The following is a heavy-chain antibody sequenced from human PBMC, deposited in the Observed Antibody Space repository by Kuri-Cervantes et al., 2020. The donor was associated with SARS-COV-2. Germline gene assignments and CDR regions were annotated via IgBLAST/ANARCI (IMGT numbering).Heavy chain of an antibody. D-gene: IGHD1-26*01. Sequence: GGSLRLSCAASGFTFDDYGMSWVRQAPGKGLEWVSGINWNGGSTGYADSVKGRFTISRDNAKNSLYLQMNSLRAEDTALYYCASDNGGSYFREGGGFDYWGQGTLVTVSS. CDR3: ASDNGGSYFREGGGFDY. CDR2: INWNGGST. J-gene: IGHJ4*02. CDR1: GFTFDDYG. V-gene: IGHV3-20*04.